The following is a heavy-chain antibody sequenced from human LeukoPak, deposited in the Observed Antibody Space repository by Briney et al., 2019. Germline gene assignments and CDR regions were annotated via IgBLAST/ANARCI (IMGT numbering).Heavy chain of an antibody. V-gene: IGHV3-30*04. D-gene: IGHD6-13*01. CDR2: ISYDGSKK. CDR1: GFTFTSYA. J-gene: IGHJ4*02. CDR3: ARGPSPVAAAAYFFDH. Sequence: PGRSLRLSCAASGFTFTSYAMHWVRQAPGKGLEWAAVISYDGSKKYYADSAKGRFSISRDNSKNTLYVEMNSVRAEDTAVYYCARGPSPVAAAAYFFDHWGQGTLVAVSS.